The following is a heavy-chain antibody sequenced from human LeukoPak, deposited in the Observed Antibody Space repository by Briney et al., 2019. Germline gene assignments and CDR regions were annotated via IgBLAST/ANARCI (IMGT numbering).Heavy chain of an antibody. CDR2: IYYSGST. D-gene: IGHD6-19*01. CDR3: ASRIRRIAVAGTGGCDY. Sequence: SETLSLTCTVSGGSISSSSYYWGWIRQPPGKGLEWIGSIYYSGSTYYNPSLKSRVTISVDTSKNQFSLKLSSETAADTAVYYCASRIRRIAVAGTGGCDYWGQGTLVTVSS. CDR1: GGSISSSSYY. J-gene: IGHJ4*02. V-gene: IGHV4-39*01.